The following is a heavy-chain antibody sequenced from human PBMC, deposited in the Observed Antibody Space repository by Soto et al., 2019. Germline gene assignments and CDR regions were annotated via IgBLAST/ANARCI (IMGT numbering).Heavy chain of an antibody. CDR2: ISNTARTI. Sequence: ESVGGLIQPGGSLRLSCAGSGFDFSNYDMDWVRQAPGKGLEWISYISNTARTIFYADSVKGRFTISRDNARNSLFLQMNSLRDEDTAVYYCARDGSRGYDMDVWGQGTTVTVSS. V-gene: IGHV3-48*02. D-gene: IGHD1-1*01. CDR1: GFDFSNYD. J-gene: IGHJ6*02. CDR3: ARDGSRGYDMDV.